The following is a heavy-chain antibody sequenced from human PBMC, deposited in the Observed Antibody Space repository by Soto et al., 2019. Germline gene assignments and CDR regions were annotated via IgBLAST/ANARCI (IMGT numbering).Heavy chain of an antibody. CDR2: INHSGST. J-gene: IGHJ6*02. V-gene: IGHV4-34*01. CDR3: ARGEQGGCSSTSCYIRYYYYYGMDV. Sequence: SETLSLTCAVYGGSFSGYYWSWIRQPPGKGLEWIGEINHSGSTNYNPSLKSRVTISVDTSKNQFSLKLSSVTAADTAVYYCARGEQGGCSSTSCYIRYYYYYGMDVWGQGTTVT. D-gene: IGHD2-2*01. CDR1: GGSFSGYY.